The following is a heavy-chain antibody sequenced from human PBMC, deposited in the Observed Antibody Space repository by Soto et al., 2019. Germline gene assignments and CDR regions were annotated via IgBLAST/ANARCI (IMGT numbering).Heavy chain of an antibody. J-gene: IGHJ4*02. CDR2: IYHSGST. CDR3: ARRYGGNLAY. Sequence: TLSLTWAVSGGSISGGGCCWSWIRQPPGKGLEWIGYIYHSGSTYYNPSLKSRVTISVDRSKNQFSLKLSSVTAADTAVYYCARRYGGNLAYWGQGTLVTVSS. D-gene: IGHD1-26*01. V-gene: IGHV4-30-2*01. CDR1: GGSISGGGCC.